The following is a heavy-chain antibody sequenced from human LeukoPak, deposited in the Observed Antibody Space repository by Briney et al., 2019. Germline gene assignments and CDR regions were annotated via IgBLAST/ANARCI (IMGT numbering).Heavy chain of an antibody. CDR2: ISAYNGNT. CDR1: GYTFTCYG. CDR3: ARDVPGGSGWYPQRRCFDY. D-gene: IGHD6-19*01. J-gene: IGHJ4*02. Sequence: ASVKVSCKASGYTFTCYGISWVRQAPGQGLEWMGWISAYNGNTNYAQKLQGRVTMTTDTSTSTAYMELRSLRSDDTAVYYCARDVPGGSGWYPQRRCFDYWGQGTLVTVSS. V-gene: IGHV1-18*01.